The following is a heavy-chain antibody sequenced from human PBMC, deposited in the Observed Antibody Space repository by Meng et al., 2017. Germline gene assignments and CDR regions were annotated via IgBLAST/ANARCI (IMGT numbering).Heavy chain of an antibody. J-gene: IGHJ4*02. V-gene: IGHV4-34*01. D-gene: IGHD6-6*01. CDR2: IKHSGST. CDR3: ARRGIAARPFYY. CDR1: GGSFSGYY. Sequence: QVRLQQWGAGLLKTSETLSLTCGVYGGSFSGYYWSWIRQPPGKGLEWIGEIKHSGSTNYNPSLRSRVTISVDTSKNQFSLKLSSVTAADTAVDYCARRGIAARPFYYWGQGTLVTVSS.